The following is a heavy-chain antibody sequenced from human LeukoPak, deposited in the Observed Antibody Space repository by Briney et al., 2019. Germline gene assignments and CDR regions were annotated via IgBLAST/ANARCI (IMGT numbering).Heavy chain of an antibody. V-gene: IGHV3-23*01. CDR2: ISASGGST. CDR3: ARSGLPRLCYMDV. J-gene: IGHJ6*03. D-gene: IGHD2-2*01. Sequence: GGSLRLSCAASGFTFSTYAMTWVRQAPGKGLEWVSAISASGGSTYYADFVKGRFTISRDNSRNTLYLQMNTLRAEDTAVYYCARSGLPRLCYMDVWGKGTTVTVSS. CDR1: GFTFSTYA.